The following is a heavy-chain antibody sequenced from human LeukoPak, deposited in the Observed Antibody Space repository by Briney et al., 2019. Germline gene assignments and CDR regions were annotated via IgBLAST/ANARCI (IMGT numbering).Heavy chain of an antibody. CDR3: ALTTGRMGFDY. CDR2: ISAYNGDT. J-gene: IGHJ4*02. D-gene: IGHD4-17*01. Sequence: ASVKVSCKAAGYTFSSYGISWVRQAPGQGLEWMGWISAYNGDTNYAQKLQGRVTMTTDTSTSTAYMELRSLRSDDTAVYYCALTTGRMGFDYWGQGTLVTVSS. CDR1: GYTFSSYG. V-gene: IGHV1-18*01.